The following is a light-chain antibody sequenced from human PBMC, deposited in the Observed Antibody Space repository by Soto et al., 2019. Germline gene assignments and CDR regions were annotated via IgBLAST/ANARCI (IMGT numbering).Light chain of an antibody. Sequence: DMQMTQFPSSLSASVGDRVTITCRASQGIDNYLAWYQQKPGGVPKLLIYAASTLRPGVPSRFSGGGSVTDFTLTISSLQPEDVATYYCQRYYNAPGTFGQGTKVEIK. CDR3: QRYYNAPGT. CDR1: QGIDNY. J-gene: IGKJ1*01. V-gene: IGKV1-27*01. CDR2: AAS.